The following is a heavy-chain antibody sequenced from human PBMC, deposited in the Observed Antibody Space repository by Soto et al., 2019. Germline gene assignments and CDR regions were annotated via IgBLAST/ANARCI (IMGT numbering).Heavy chain of an antibody. V-gene: IGHV3-30*18. Sequence: QVQLVESGGGVVQPGRSLRRSCAASGFTFSSYGMHWVRQAPGKGLEWVAVLSYDGNNEYYVDSVKGRFTISRDNSTHTLYLPMNSLRAEDTALYYCAKDRDFRGTSYYYFYGMDVWGQGTTVTVSS. CDR1: GFTFSSYG. D-gene: IGHD1-26*01. CDR3: AKDRDFRGTSYYYFYGMDV. CDR2: LSYDGNNE. J-gene: IGHJ6*02.